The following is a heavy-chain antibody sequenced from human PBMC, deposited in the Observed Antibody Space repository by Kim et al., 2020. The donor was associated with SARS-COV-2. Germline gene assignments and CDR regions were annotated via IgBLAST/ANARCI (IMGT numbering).Heavy chain of an antibody. Sequence: GGSLRLSYAASGFTFDDYAMEWVRQAPGKGLELVAGITWNSGSIGYADSVKGRFAISRDNAKNSLYLQMNSLRTEDTALYYCAGWSYYGMDVWGQGTTVTVSS. J-gene: IGHJ6*02. CDR1: GFTFDDYA. CDR3: AGWSYYGMDV. D-gene: IGHD6-19*01. CDR2: ITWNSGSI. V-gene: IGHV3-9*01.